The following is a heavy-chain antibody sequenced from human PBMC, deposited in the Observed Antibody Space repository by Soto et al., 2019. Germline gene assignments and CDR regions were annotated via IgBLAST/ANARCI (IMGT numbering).Heavy chain of an antibody. D-gene: IGHD3-16*02. CDR1: GFTFSSYS. Sequence: GGSLRLSCAASGFTFSSYSMNWVRQAPGKGLEWVSYISSSSSTIYYADSVKGRFTISRDNAKNSLYLQMNSLRDEDTAVYYCARGSKLGDRWANWFDPWGQGTLVTVSS. CDR2: ISSSSSTI. J-gene: IGHJ5*02. V-gene: IGHV3-48*02. CDR3: ARGSKLGDRWANWFDP.